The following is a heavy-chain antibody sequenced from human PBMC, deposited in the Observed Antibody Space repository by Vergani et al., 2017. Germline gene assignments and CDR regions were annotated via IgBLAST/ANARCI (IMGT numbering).Heavy chain of an antibody. Sequence: QVQLVQSGAEVKKPGSSVKVSCKASGGTFSSYDINWVRQATGQGLEWMGWMNPNSGNTGYAQKFQGRVTMTRNTSISTAYMELSSLRSEDTAVYYCARVEMATIPLLDYWGQGTLVTVSS. V-gene: IGHV1-8*01. CDR3: ARVEMATIPLLDY. D-gene: IGHD5-24*01. CDR1: GGTFSSYD. J-gene: IGHJ4*02. CDR2: MNPNSGNT.